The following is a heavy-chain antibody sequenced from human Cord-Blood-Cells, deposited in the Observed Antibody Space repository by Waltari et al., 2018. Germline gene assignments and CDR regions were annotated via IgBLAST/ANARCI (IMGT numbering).Heavy chain of an antibody. CDR1: GGTFSSYA. CDR3: ARGTHFSAAATDAFDI. Sequence: QVQLVQSGAEVKKPGSSVKVSCKASGGTFSSYAISWVRQAPGQGLEWMVGIIPIVGTANYAQKFQGRCTITADESTSTAYRELSSLRSEDTAVYYCARGTHFSAAATDAFDIWGQGTVVTVSS. J-gene: IGHJ3*02. D-gene: IGHD6-13*01. V-gene: IGHV1-69*01. CDR2: IIPIVGTA.